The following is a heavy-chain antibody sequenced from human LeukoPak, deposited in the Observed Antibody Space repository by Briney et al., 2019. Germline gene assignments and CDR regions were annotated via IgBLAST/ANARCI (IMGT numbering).Heavy chain of an antibody. V-gene: IGHV3-11*04. CDR2: IGSSSGVT. Sequence: GGSLRLSCAASGFTFSDYYMTWIRQAPGQGLEWVSYIGSSSGVTYYGDSVKGRFTISRDNAKNSLYLQMNSLRAEDTAVYYCARDLIFSGWFDPWGQGTLVTVSS. D-gene: IGHD3/OR15-3a*01. J-gene: IGHJ5*02. CDR3: ARDLIFSGWFDP. CDR1: GFTFSDYY.